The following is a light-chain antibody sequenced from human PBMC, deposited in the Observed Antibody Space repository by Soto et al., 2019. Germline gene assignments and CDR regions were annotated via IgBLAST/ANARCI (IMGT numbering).Light chain of an antibody. CDR1: QSMSSW. Sequence: DIQMTQSPSTLSTSVGDSVTITCRASQSMSSWLAWYQQKPGKAPKLLIYDASSLESGVPSRLSGSGSGTEFTLTIRSLQPEDFASYYCQQYNSYSTFGQGTKVDIK. CDR3: QQYNSYST. CDR2: DAS. V-gene: IGKV1-5*01. J-gene: IGKJ1*01.